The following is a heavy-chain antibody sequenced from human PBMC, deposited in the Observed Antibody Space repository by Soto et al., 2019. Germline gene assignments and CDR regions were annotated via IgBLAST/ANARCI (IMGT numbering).Heavy chain of an antibody. CDR2: IIPILGIA. Sequence: SVKVSCKASGGTFSSYTISWVRQAPGQGLEWMGRIIPILGIANYAQKFQGRVTITADKSTSTAYMELRSLRSEDTAVYYCARKVGGYGFDYWGQGTLVTVSS. J-gene: IGHJ4*02. CDR3: ARKVGGYGFDY. V-gene: IGHV1-69*02. D-gene: IGHD2-15*01. CDR1: GGTFSSYT.